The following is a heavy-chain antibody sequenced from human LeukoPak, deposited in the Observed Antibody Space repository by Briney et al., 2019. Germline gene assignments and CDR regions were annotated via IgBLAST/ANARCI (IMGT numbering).Heavy chain of an antibody. D-gene: IGHD3-22*01. J-gene: IGHJ1*01. V-gene: IGHV3-48*04. Sequence: GGSLRLSCAASGFTFSSYSMNWVRQAPGKGLEWVSYISSSSSTIYYADSVKGRFTISRDNAKNTVSLQMNSLRPEDTGVYYCARAPSEIGGYYPEYFRHWGQGTLVTVSS. CDR3: ARAPSEIGGYYPEYFRH. CDR1: GFTFSSYS. CDR2: ISSSSSTI.